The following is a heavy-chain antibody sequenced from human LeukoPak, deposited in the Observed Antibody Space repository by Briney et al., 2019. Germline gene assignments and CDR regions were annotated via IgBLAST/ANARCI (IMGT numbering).Heavy chain of an antibody. CDR1: GYTFTSYG. D-gene: IGHD3-3*01. CDR3: ARDLLPHYDFWSGYYPPDY. Sequence: ASVKVSCKASGYTFTSYGISWVRQAPGQGLEWMGWISAYNGNTNYAQKLRGRVTMTTDTSTSTAYMELRSLRSDDTAVYYCARDLLPHYDFWSGYYPPDYWGQGTLVTVSS. V-gene: IGHV1-18*01. J-gene: IGHJ4*02. CDR2: ISAYNGNT.